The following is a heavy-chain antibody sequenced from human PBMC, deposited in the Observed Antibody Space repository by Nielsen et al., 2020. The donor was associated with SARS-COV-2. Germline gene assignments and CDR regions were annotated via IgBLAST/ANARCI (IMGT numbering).Heavy chain of an antibody. CDR3: ARAIALADSA. CDR2: IKQDGSEI. CDR1: GFSLSTYW. D-gene: IGHD6-19*01. V-gene: IGHV3-7*01. J-gene: IGHJ5*02. Sequence: GESLKISCAASGFSLSTYWISWVRQAPGKGLEWVANIKQDGSEIYYVDSVKGRFTISRDNAKNLVFLQMNSLRAEDTALYHCARAIALADSAWGQGTLVTVSS.